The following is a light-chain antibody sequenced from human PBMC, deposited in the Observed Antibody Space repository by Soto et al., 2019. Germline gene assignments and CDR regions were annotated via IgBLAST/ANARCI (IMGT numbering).Light chain of an antibody. CDR3: SSYTGSSTNYV. V-gene: IGLV2-14*01. J-gene: IGLJ1*01. CDR1: SRDVGGYNY. CDR2: DVN. Sequence: HSVLTQPASVSGSPGQSITISYTGTSRDVGGYNYVSWYQQHPGKAPKLMIYDVNNRPSGVSNRFSGSKSGNTASLTISGLQAEDEADYYCSSYTGSSTNYVFGTGNKVTVL.